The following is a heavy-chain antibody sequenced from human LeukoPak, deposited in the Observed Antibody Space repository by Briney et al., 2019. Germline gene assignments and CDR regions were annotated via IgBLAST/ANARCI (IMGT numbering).Heavy chain of an antibody. Sequence: GASVKVSFKASGFTSTNFAVQWVRQARGQRLEWIGWIIVGSGATKCAQDFQERVTITRDLSTSTLYMELRSLTSGDTAVYYRAADLSNPRMGASYLDSWGQGTLVTVSS. J-gene: IGHJ4*02. V-gene: IGHV1-58*01. CDR2: IIVGSGAT. D-gene: IGHD3-16*01. CDR3: AADLSNPRMGASYLDS. CDR1: GFTSTNFA.